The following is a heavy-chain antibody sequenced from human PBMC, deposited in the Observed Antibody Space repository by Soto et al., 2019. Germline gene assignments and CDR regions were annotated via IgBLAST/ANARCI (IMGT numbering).Heavy chain of an antibody. CDR3: ARTPSHYYYGMDV. J-gene: IGHJ6*02. D-gene: IGHD6-6*01. CDR1: GFTFSSYA. V-gene: IGHV3-30-3*01. Sequence: QVQLVESGGGVVQPGRSLRLSCAASGFTFSSYAMHWVRQAPGKGLEWVAVISYDGSNKYYADSVKGRFTISRDNSKNTLQQQLNSRRAEDTAVYYCARTPSHYYYGMDVWGQGTTVTVSS. CDR2: ISYDGSNK.